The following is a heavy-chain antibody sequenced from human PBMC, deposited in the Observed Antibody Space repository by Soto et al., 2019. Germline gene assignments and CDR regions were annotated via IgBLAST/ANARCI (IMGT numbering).Heavy chain of an antibody. V-gene: IGHV5-51*01. CDR1: GYTFTNYW. CDR2: IYPGDSDT. Sequence: DXLKIYCNRSGYTFTNYWIGWVRQMPGKGLEWMGIIYPGDSDTKYNPSFQGQVTISADKSITTTYLRWTSLKASDTAIYYCAASIFYYGMDVWGQGTTVTVSS. J-gene: IGHJ6*02. CDR3: AASIFYYGMDV.